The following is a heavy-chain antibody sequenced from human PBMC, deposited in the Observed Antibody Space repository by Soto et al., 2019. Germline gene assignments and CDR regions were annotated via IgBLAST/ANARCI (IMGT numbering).Heavy chain of an antibody. Sequence: GGSLRLSCGASGFTFSAYSMNWVRQAPGKRLEWVSYVNSGGTTKYYAGSVKGRFTISRDNAQNSLYLQMNSLRAEDTAIYYCARMSSSVSPGCWGQGTLVTVSS. J-gene: IGHJ4*02. CDR3: ARMSSSVSPGC. CDR2: VNSGGTTK. D-gene: IGHD2-2*01. V-gene: IGHV3-48*01. CDR1: GFTFSAYS.